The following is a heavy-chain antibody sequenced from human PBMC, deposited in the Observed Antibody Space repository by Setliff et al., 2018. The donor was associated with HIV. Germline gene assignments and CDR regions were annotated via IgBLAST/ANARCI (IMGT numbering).Heavy chain of an antibody. CDR3: ARDRGAYYECFDQ. J-gene: IGHJ4*02. D-gene: IGHD1-26*01. CDR1: RDSFAWFA. V-gene: IGHV1-69*13. CDR2: IVPGDGST. Sequence: GASVKVSCKTSRDSFAWFAMNWVRQAPGQGPEWMGGIVPGDGSTKYAQKFHGRLTFSADESTTTVYMELSNLRSDDTAVYFCARDRGAYYECFDQWGQGTLVTVSS.